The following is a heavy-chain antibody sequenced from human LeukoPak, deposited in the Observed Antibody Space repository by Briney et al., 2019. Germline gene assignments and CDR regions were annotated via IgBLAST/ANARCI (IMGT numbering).Heavy chain of an antibody. D-gene: IGHD3-3*01. CDR3: ARGYDFWSGYYLCGAFDI. Sequence: SETLSLTCTVSGGSISSYYWSWIRQPAGKGLEWIGRIYTSGSTNYNPSLKSRVTMSVDTSENQFSLKLSSVTAADTAVYYCARGYDFWSGYYLCGAFDIWGQGTMVTVSS. CDR2: IYTSGST. V-gene: IGHV4-4*07. J-gene: IGHJ3*02. CDR1: GGSISSYY.